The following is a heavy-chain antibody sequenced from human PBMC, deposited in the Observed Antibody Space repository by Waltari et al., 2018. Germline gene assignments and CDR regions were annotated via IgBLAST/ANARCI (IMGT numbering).Heavy chain of an antibody. CDR3: AREGGGDSSPVDY. V-gene: IGHV4-34*01. D-gene: IGHD6-13*01. J-gene: IGHJ4*02. Sequence: QVQLQQWGAGLLTPSETLSLTCAVCAGSFSGYYCSWIRQPPGKGLEWLGDINHSGSTNDNPCLKSRVTRSVDTAKNQFSLKLSSVTAADTAEYYCAREGGGDSSPVDYWGQGTLVTDSS. CDR2: INHSGST. CDR1: AGSFSGYY.